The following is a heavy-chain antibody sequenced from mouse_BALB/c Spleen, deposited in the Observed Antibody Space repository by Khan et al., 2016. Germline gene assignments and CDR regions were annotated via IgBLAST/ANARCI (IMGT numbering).Heavy chain of an antibody. D-gene: IGHD2-4*01. CDR1: GFTFSDYY. CDR2: ISDGGSYT. Sequence: EVELVASGGGLVKPRGSLKLSCAASGFTFSDYYMYWVRQTPEKRLEWVATISDGGSYTYYPDSVKGRFTISRDNAKNNLYLQMSSLKSEDTAMYYCAREGLRRGFAYWGQGTLVTVSA. CDR3: AREGLRRGFAY. V-gene: IGHV5-4*02. J-gene: IGHJ3*01.